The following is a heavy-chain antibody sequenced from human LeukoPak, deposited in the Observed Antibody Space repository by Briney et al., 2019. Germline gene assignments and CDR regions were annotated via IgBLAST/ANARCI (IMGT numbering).Heavy chain of an antibody. Sequence: ASVKVSCKASGYTFTSYYMHWVRQAPGQGLEWMGIINPSGGSTSYAQKFQGRVTMTTDTSTSTAYMELRSLRSDDTAVYYCARDNDILTGYYLDYWGQGTLVTVSS. CDR1: GYTFTSYY. CDR2: INPSGGST. D-gene: IGHD3-9*01. J-gene: IGHJ4*02. V-gene: IGHV1-46*01. CDR3: ARDNDILTGYYLDY.